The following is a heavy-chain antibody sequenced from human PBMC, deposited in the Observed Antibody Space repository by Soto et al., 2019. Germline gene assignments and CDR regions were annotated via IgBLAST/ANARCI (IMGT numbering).Heavy chain of an antibody. Sequence: HLLESGGGLVQPGGSLRLSCEASGFSFSRNAMSWVRQAPGKGLEWVSSISSGGITYYADSVKGRFTISRDNSKNTQSLQMTSLGAEDTAVYYCANLGYCTGGTCYLDYYYGVDVWGQGTTVTVS. J-gene: IGHJ6*02. CDR3: ANLGYCTGGTCYLDYYYGVDV. CDR2: ISSGGIT. V-gene: IGHV3-23*01. D-gene: IGHD2-15*01. CDR1: GFSFSRNA.